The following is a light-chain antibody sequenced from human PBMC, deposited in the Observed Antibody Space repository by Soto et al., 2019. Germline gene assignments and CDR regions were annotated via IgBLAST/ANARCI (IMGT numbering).Light chain of an antibody. CDR2: AAS. Sequence: DIQMTQSPSSLSASVGDRVTITCRASQGIRNDLCRYQQKPGKAPKRLIYAASSLQSGVPSRFSGSGSGTEFTLTIISLQPEDFATYYCLQHNSYPWTFGQGTKVDIK. CDR3: LQHNSYPWT. CDR1: QGIRND. V-gene: IGKV1-17*01. J-gene: IGKJ1*01.